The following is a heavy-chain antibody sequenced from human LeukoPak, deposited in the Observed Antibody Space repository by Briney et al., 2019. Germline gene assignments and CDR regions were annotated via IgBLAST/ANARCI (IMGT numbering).Heavy chain of an antibody. CDR3: ATRYSFNYLGF. J-gene: IGHJ4*02. Sequence: PGGSLRLSCAASGFSVSTNAMTWVRQAPGKGLEWVSSLDGGGSTYNADSVKGRFTISRDNSENTLYLQMNNLRAEDTAMYYCATRYSFNYLGFWGQGTLVTVSS. D-gene: IGHD5-18*01. CDR2: LDGGGST. CDR1: GFSVSTNA. V-gene: IGHV3-53*01.